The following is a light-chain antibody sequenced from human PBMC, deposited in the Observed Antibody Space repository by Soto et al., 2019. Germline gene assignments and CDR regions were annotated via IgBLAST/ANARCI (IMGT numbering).Light chain of an antibody. J-gene: IGKJ1*01. CDR2: GAS. CDR1: QTVSNY. CDR3: QQYNNWPPT. Sequence: EIVLTQSPAILSLSPGDTATLSCRASQTVSNYLTWYPQKPGQAPRLLIYGASTRATGIPARFSGSGSGTEFTLTISSLQSEDFAVYYCQQYNNWPPTFGQGTKVDIK. V-gene: IGKV3-15*01.